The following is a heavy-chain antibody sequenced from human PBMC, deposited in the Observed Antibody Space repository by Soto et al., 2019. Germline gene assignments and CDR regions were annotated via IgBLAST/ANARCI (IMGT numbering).Heavy chain of an antibody. D-gene: IGHD3-3*01. CDR2: IYYSGST. V-gene: IGHV4-39*01. J-gene: IGHJ6*02. Sequence: SETLSLTCTVSGGSISSSSYYWGWIRQPPGKGLEWIGSIYYSGSTYYNPSLKSRVTISVDTSKNQFSLKLSSVTAADTAVYYCARQERITIFGVGHPPPIYYYYGMDVWGQGTTVTVSS. CDR1: GGSISSSSYY. CDR3: ARQERITIFGVGHPPPIYYYYGMDV.